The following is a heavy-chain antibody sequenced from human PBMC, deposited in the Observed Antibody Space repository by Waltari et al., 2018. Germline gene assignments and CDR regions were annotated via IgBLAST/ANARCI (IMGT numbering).Heavy chain of an antibody. Sequence: QVQLQQWGAGLLKPSETLSLTCGVYGGSLSGYYWSWIRQPTGKGLEWIGETHDSGITNYNPSLKSRLSISMDMSKNQFSLRLSSVTAADTAAYYCTRAAAKAVAGTFWFDPWGQGTLVTVSS. CDR3: TRAAAKAVAGTFWFDP. CDR1: GGSLSGYY. D-gene: IGHD6-19*01. J-gene: IGHJ5*02. CDR2: THDSGIT. V-gene: IGHV4-34*02.